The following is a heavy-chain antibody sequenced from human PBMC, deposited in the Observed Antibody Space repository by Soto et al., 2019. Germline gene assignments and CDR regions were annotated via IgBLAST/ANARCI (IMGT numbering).Heavy chain of an antibody. D-gene: IGHD3-3*01. CDR1: GYTFTSYY. CDR3: ASGTGSTIFGVVNSEFDY. CDR2: INPSGGST. V-gene: IGHV1-46*03. J-gene: IGHJ4*02. Sequence: ASVKVSCKASGYTFTSYYMHWVRQAPGQGLEWMGIINPSGGSTSYAQKFQGRVTMTRDTSTSTVYMELSSLRSEDTAVYYCASGTGSTIFGVVNSEFDYWGQGTLVTVSS.